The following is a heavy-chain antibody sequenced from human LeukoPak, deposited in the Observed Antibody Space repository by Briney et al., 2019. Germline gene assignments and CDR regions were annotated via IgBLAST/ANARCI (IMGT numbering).Heavy chain of an antibody. Sequence: GGSLRLSCAASRFTFRSYAMHWVRQAPGKGLEWVAVISYDGSNKYYADSVKGRFTISRDNSKNTLYLQMNSLRAEDTAVYYCATLVATWGQGTLVTVSS. V-gene: IGHV3-30-3*01. CDR2: ISYDGSNK. CDR3: ATLVAT. CDR1: RFTFRSYA. J-gene: IGHJ4*02. D-gene: IGHD5-12*01.